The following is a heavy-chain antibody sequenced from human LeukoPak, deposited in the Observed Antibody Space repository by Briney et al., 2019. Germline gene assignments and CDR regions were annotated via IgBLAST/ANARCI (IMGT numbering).Heavy chain of an antibody. CDR2: IYPGDSDT. CDR1: GYSFTNYW. Sequence: GESLKISCKGGGYSFTNYWIVWVRQMPGKGLEWMGIIYPGDSDTRYSPSFQGQVTISADKSISTAYLQWSSLKASDTAMYYCARSYYYGSGSYYNSLNWFDPWGQGTLVTVSS. CDR3: ARSYYYGSGSYYNSLNWFDP. V-gene: IGHV5-51*01. D-gene: IGHD3-10*01. J-gene: IGHJ5*02.